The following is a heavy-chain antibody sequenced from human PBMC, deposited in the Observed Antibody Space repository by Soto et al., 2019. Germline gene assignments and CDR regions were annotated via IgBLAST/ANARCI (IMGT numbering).Heavy chain of an antibody. J-gene: IGHJ4*02. D-gene: IGHD5-18*01. V-gene: IGHV4-34*01. CDR2: INHSGST. Sequence: QVQLQQWGAGLLKPSETLSLTCAVYGGSFSGYYWSWIRQPPGKGLEWIGEINHSGSTNYNPSLKSLVTISVDTSKNQFSLKLSSVTAADTAVYYCARGKWVQLWLLDYWGQGTLVTVSS. CDR1: GGSFSGYY. CDR3: ARGKWVQLWLLDY.